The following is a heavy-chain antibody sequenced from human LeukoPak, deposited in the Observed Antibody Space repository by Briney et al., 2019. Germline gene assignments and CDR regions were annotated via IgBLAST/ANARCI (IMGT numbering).Heavy chain of an antibody. Sequence: GGSLRLSCEGSAFTFSGHWMNWVRQTPGKGLEWVASIKEDGSERQYVDSVKGRFSISRDNTKGSLFLQLNSLRAEDTAVYYCARGLLYDSSGYYYFDYWGQGTLVTVSS. J-gene: IGHJ4*02. D-gene: IGHD3-22*01. CDR2: IKEDGSER. CDR1: AFTFSGHW. V-gene: IGHV3-7*03. CDR3: ARGLLYDSSGYYYFDY.